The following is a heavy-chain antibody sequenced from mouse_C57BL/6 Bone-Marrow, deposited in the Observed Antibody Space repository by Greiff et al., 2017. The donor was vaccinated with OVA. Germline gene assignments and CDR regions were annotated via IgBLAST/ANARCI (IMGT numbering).Heavy chain of an antibody. V-gene: IGHV1-19*01. CDR1: GYTFTDSY. D-gene: IGHD2-3*01. Sequence: EVQLQQSGPVLVKPGASVKMSCKASGYTFTDSYMNWVKQSHGKSLEWIGVINPYNGGTSYNQKFKGKATLTVDKSSSTAYMELNSLTSEDSAVYYCARSGWLLSFAYWGQGTLVTVSA. CDR2: INPYNGGT. J-gene: IGHJ3*01. CDR3: ARSGWLLSFAY.